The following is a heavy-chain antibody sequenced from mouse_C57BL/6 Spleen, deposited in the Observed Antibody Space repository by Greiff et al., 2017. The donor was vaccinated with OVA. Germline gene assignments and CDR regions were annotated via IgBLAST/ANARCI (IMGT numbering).Heavy chain of an antibody. D-gene: IGHD1-1*01. CDR1: GYTFTEYT. V-gene: IGHV1-62-2*01. Sequence: QVQLQQSGAELVKPGASVKLSCKASGYTFTEYTIHWVKQRSGQGLEWIGWFYPGSGSIKYNEKFKDKATLTADKSSSTVYMELSRLTSEDSAVYFCARHEGDYYGSSSDAMDYWGQGTSVTVSS. CDR2: FYPGSGSI. J-gene: IGHJ4*01. CDR3: ARHEGDYYGSSSDAMDY.